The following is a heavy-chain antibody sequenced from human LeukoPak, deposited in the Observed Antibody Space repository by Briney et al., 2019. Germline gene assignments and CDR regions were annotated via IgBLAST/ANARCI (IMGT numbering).Heavy chain of an antibody. CDR3: ARAVPMARGVNYYDY. CDR1: GFTFSSSG. J-gene: IGHJ4*02. V-gene: IGHV3-13*01. D-gene: IGHD3-10*01. Sequence: GGSLRLSCAASGFTFSSSGMHWVRQATGKGLEWVSAIGPTGDTYYPGSVKGRFTISRENARNSLYLQMNSLRAGDTAVYYCARAVPMARGVNYYDYWGQGTLVTVSS. CDR2: IGPTGDT.